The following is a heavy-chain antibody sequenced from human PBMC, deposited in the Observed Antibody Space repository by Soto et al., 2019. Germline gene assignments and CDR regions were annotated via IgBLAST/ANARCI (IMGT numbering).Heavy chain of an antibody. D-gene: IGHD3-22*01. CDR2: IYYSGST. J-gene: IGHJ5*02. V-gene: IGHV4-39*01. Sequence: SETLSLTCTVSGGSISSSSYYWGWIRQPPGKGQEWIGSIYYSGSTYYNPSLKSRVTISVDTSKNQFSLKLSSVTAADTAVYYCATPYYYDSSGYYTYWCDPWGRGTLLTVSS. CDR3: ATPYYYDSSGYYTYWCDP. CDR1: GGSISSSSYY.